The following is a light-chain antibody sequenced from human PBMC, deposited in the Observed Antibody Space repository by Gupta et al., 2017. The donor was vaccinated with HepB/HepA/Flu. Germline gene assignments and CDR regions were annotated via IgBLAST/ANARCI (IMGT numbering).Light chain of an antibody. V-gene: IGKV3-11*01. CDR3: QQRNNGPQT. CDR1: QSVSSY. Sequence: ECVLTQSPATLSSSPGERATLSCRASQSVSSYLAWYQQKPGQAPRLLIYAASNRATGVPARFSGSGSGTDFTLTISSLEPEDVAIYYCQQRNNGPQTFGQGTKLEIK. J-gene: IGKJ2*01. CDR2: AAS.